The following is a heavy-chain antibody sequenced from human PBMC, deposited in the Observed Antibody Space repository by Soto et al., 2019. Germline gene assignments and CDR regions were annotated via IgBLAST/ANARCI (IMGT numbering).Heavy chain of an antibody. V-gene: IGHV3-72*01. CDR1: GFTFSDHY. J-gene: IGHJ2*01. CDR3: ARGYCSNGVCYRYIDL. Sequence: LWGVLRLSCAASGFTFSDHYMDWVRQAPGKGLEWVGRTRNKANSYTTEYAASVKGRFTISRDDSKNSLYLQMNSLKTEDTAVYYCARGYCSNGVCYRYIDLWGRGTLVTVSS. CDR2: TRNKANSYTT. D-gene: IGHD2-8*01.